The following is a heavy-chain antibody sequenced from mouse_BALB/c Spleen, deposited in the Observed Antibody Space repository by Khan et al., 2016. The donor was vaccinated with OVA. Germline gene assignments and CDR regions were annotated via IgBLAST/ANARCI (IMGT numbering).Heavy chain of an antibody. V-gene: IGHV2-6-4*01. J-gene: IGHJ4*01. Sequence: QVQLQQSGPGLVAPSQSLSITCTVSGFSLSRYNIHWVRQPPGKGLEWLGMIWGGGGTDYNSTLKSRLSISKDNSKSQVFLKMNSLQTDDSAMYCCARAYYRYDDYYAMDYWGQGTSVTVSS. D-gene: IGHD2-14*01. CDR1: GFSLSRYN. CDR2: IWGGGGT. CDR3: ARAYYRYDDYYAMDY.